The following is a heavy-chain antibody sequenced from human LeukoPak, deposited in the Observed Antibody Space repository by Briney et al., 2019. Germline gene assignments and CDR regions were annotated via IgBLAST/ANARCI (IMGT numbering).Heavy chain of an antibody. J-gene: IGHJ4*02. Sequence: PGGSLRLSCAASGFTFSSYSMNWVRQAPGKGLEWVSSISSSSSYIYYADSVKGRFTISRDNAKNSLYLQMNSLRAEDTAVYYCARGVRMATIPVYFDYWGQGTLVTVSS. CDR1: GFTFSSYS. CDR3: ARGVRMATIPVYFDY. D-gene: IGHD5-24*01. CDR2: ISSSSSYI. V-gene: IGHV3-21*01.